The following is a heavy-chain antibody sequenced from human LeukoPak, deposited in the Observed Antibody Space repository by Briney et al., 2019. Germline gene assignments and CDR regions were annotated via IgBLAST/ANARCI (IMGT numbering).Heavy chain of an antibody. V-gene: IGHV3-23*01. CDR3: AKDIAAAGTSDYGMDV. Sequence: PGGYLRLYCAASGFTFSSYAMSWVRQAPGKGLEWVSAISGSGGSTYYADSVKGRFTISRDNSKNTLYLQMNSLRAEDTAVYYCAKDIAAAGTSDYGMDVWGQGTTVTVSS. D-gene: IGHD6-13*01. CDR1: GFTFSSYA. J-gene: IGHJ6*02. CDR2: ISGSGGST.